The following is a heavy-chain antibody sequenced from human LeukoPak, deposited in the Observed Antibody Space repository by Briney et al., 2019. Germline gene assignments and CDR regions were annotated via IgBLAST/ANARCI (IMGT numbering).Heavy chain of an antibody. J-gene: IGHJ5*02. CDR1: GGSISSGSYY. CDR3: AVSSSTADFDP. Sequence: SETLSLTCTVSGGSISSGSYYWSWVRQPAGKGLEWIGRIYTSGCTDYNPSLKSRVTISVDTSRNQFSLKLTSVTAADTAVYYCAVSSSTADFDPWGQGTLVTVSS. D-gene: IGHD6-6*01. CDR2: IYTSGCT. V-gene: IGHV4-61*02.